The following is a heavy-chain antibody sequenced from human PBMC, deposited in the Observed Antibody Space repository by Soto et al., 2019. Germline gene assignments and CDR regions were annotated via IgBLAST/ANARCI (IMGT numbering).Heavy chain of an antibody. V-gene: IGHV3-64*04. D-gene: IGHD4-17*01. CDR1: GFTFSEYS. CDR2: ISSDGDIT. J-gene: IGHJ5*02. Sequence: GGSLRLSCSASGFTFSEYSMHWVRQAPGKGLQYVSTISSDGDITYYADSVKGRFTISRDNSKNTLYLQMNSLRPEDTAVYYCARDRGRLLGDYVRGWFDPWGQGTLVTVSS. CDR3: ARDRGRLLGDYVRGWFDP.